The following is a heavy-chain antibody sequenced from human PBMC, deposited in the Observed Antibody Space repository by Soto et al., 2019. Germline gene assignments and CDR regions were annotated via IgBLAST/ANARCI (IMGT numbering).Heavy chain of an antibody. D-gene: IGHD6-13*01. J-gene: IGHJ4*02. V-gene: IGHV4-31*03. CDR3: ARYRISGSWSKFDY. Sequence: SETLSLICTVSGVSISSGGYYWSWIRQHPGKGLQWIGNIYYSGSTNYNPSLKSRIIISLDTSKNQFSLKLSSVTAADTAVYFCARYRISGSWSKFDYWGQGTLVTVSS. CDR1: GVSISSGGYY. CDR2: IYYSGST.